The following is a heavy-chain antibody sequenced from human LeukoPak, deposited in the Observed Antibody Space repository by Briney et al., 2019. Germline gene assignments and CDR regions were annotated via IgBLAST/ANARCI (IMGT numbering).Heavy chain of an antibody. CDR3: ARHWLLWSGTGMDV. V-gene: IGHV4-39*01. D-gene: IGHD3-3*01. CDR1: GGSISSSSYY. J-gene: IGHJ6*02. Sequence: SETLSLTCTVSGGSISSSSYYWGWIRQPPGKGPEWIGSIYYSGSTYYNPSLKNRVTISVDTSKNQFSLKLSSVTAADTAVYYCARHWLLWSGTGMDVWGQGTTVTVSS. CDR2: IYYSGST.